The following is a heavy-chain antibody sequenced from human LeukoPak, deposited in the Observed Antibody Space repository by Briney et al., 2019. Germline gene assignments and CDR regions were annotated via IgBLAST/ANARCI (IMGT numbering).Heavy chain of an antibody. CDR1: GYTFTSYY. D-gene: IGHD2-2*02. V-gene: IGHV1-46*01. CDR3: ARALYCSSTSCYKGYYGMDV. J-gene: IGHJ6*02. CDR2: INPSGGST. Sequence: EASVKVSCTASGYTFTSYYMHWVRQAPGQGLEWMGIINPSGGSTSYAQKFQGRVTMTRDTSTSTVYMELSSLRSEDTAVYYCARALYCSSTSCYKGYYGMDVWGQGTLVTVSS.